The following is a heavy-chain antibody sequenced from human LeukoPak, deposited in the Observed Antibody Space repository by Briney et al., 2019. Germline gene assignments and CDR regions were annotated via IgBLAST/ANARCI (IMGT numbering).Heavy chain of an antibody. CDR3: ARVGLPWGSYRSLIDY. V-gene: IGHV4-39*07. CDR2: IYYNGST. Sequence: SETLSLTCTVSGDSISSSSYYWGWIRQPPGKGLEWLGSIYYNGSTYYNPPLKSRVPISVDTSKNQFSLRLSSVTAADTAVYYCARVGLPWGSYRSLIDYWGQGTLVTVSS. D-gene: IGHD3-16*02. CDR1: GDSISSSSYY. J-gene: IGHJ4*02.